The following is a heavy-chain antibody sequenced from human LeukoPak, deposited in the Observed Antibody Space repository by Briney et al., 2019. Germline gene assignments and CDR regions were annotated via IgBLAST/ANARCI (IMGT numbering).Heavy chain of an antibody. Sequence: GRSLRLSCAASGFTFSSYGMHWVRQAPGKGLEWVSGISWNSGSIGYADSVKGRFTISRDNAKNSLYLQMNSLRAEDTALYYCAKDISPSSGPFNWFDPWGQGTLVTVSS. V-gene: IGHV3-9*01. D-gene: IGHD6-25*01. J-gene: IGHJ5*02. CDR1: GFTFSSYG. CDR2: ISWNSGSI. CDR3: AKDISPSSGPFNWFDP.